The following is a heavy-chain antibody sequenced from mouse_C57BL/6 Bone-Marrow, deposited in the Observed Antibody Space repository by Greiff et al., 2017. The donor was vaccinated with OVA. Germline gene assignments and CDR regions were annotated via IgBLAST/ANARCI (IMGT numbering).Heavy chain of an antibody. J-gene: IGHJ2*01. CDR3: ARTHYYGSSIDY. CDR2: IYPRSGNT. Sequence: QVQLKESGAELARPGASVKLSCKASGYTFTSYGISWVKQRTGQGLEWIGEIYPRSGNTYYNEKFKGKATLTADKSSSTAYMELRSLTSEDSAVYFCARTHYYGSSIDYWGQGTTLTVSS. V-gene: IGHV1-81*01. CDR1: GYTFTSYG. D-gene: IGHD1-1*01.